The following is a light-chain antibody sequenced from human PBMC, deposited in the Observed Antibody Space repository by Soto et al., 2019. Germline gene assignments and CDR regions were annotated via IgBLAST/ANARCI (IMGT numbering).Light chain of an antibody. V-gene: IGKV3-11*01. CDR3: QHIDTFRLT. CDR1: QSVSSY. Sequence: EIVLTQSPGTLSLAPGERATLSCRASQSVSSYLAWYQQKPGQAPRLLIYDASNRATGIPARFSGSGSGTDFTLTVTSLQPEDFATYYCQHIDTFRLTFGGGTKVDIK. J-gene: IGKJ4*01. CDR2: DAS.